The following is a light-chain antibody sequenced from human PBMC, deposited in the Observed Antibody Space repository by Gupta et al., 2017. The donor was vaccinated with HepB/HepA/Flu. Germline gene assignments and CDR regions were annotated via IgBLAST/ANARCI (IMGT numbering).Light chain of an antibody. Sequence: EIVMTQSPATLSVSPGDRATLSCRASQSVSSNLAWYQQKPGQAPRLLIYGASTRATGIPSRFSGSGSGTDFTLTISSLQSEDFAVYYCQQCYNLWTFGQGTKVEIK. V-gene: IGKV3-15*01. CDR1: QSVSSN. CDR2: GAS. CDR3: QQCYNLWT. J-gene: IGKJ1*01.